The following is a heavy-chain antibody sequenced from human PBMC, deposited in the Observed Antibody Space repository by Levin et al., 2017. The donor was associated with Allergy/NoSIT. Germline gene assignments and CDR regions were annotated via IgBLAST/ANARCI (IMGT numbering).Heavy chain of an antibody. V-gene: IGHV4-4*02. Sequence: PSETLSLTCAVSGGSISSSNWWNWVRQPSGKGLEWIGEIYHSGSTTYNPSLKSRVTISVDKSKNQFSLKLSSVTAADTAVYYCARRDGYNSPFDYWGQGTLVTVSS. D-gene: IGHD5-24*01. CDR1: GGSISSSNW. CDR2: IYHSGST. J-gene: IGHJ4*02. CDR3: ARRDGYNSPFDY.